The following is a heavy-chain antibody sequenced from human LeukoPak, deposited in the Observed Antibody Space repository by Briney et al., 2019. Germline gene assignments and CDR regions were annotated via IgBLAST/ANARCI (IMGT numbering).Heavy chain of an antibody. CDR3: ARADYSDLPGFDY. J-gene: IGHJ4*02. V-gene: IGHV4-39*01. CDR1: GGSIKRDNYY. CDR2: IYSTGST. D-gene: IGHD4-11*01. Sequence: TSETLSLTCTVSGGSIKRDNYYWGWIRQSPGKGLQWIGNIYSTGSTYYNPSLKSRVTISVDTSHNQFSLRLKSLTATDTAVYYCARADYSDLPGFDYWGQGTLLTVSS.